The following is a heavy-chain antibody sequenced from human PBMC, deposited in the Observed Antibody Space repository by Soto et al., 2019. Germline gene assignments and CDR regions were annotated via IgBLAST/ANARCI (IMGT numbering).Heavy chain of an antibody. J-gene: IGHJ4*02. D-gene: IGHD4-4*01. CDR3: ARDGDYSNYHFDS. Sequence: GGSLRLSCAASGFTFSVFGMHWVRQAAGKGLEWVAVIWFDGSKEYYSDSVKGRFTISRDNSKNMVYLQMNSLRAEDTAVYYCARDGDYSNYHFDSWGQGILVTVSS. V-gene: IGHV3-33*01. CDR2: IWFDGSKE. CDR1: GFTFSVFG.